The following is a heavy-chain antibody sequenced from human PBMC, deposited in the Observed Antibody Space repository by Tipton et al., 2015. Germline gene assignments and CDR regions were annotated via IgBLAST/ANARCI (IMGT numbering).Heavy chain of an antibody. J-gene: IGHJ6*02. V-gene: IGHV4-59*01. CDR1: GGSFSDYY. CDR3: ARDLEHGMDV. Sequence: TLSLTCTVSGGSFSDYYWSWIRQSPGEGLEWIGYIYYSGSTNYNPSLRSRVAMSMDTSKNQFSLKLSSVTAADTAVYFCARDLEHGMDVWDQGNTVTVSS. CDR2: IYYSGST.